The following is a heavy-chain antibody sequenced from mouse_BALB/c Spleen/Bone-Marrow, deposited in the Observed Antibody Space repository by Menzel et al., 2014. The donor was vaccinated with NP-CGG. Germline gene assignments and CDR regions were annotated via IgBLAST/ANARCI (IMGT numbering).Heavy chain of an antibody. CDR2: ISSSGIT. Sequence: EVQRVESGPGLARPSQSLSLTCTVTGYSITSAFAWNWIRQFPGINLEWMGYISSSGITSYNPSLKSRISITRDASKNQFFLQLNSVTTEDTATYYCARSGNFFDYWGQGTTLTVSS. CDR1: GYSITSAFA. J-gene: IGHJ2*01. D-gene: IGHD3-1*01. V-gene: IGHV3-2*02. CDR3: ARSGNFFDY.